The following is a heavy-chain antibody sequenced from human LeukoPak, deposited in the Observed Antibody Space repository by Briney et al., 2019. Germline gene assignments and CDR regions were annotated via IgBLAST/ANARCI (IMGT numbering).Heavy chain of an antibody. Sequence: GESLKISCAASGFTFSSYAMSWVRQAPGKGLEWVSGISGTGGTTYYADSVKGRFTISRDNSKNTLYLQMDSLRAEDTAIYYCARDRYRESNRWFLDYWGQGTLVTVSS. CDR1: GFTFSSYA. D-gene: IGHD5-12*01. CDR3: ARDRYRESNRWFLDY. J-gene: IGHJ4*02. CDR2: ISGTGGTT. V-gene: IGHV3-23*01.